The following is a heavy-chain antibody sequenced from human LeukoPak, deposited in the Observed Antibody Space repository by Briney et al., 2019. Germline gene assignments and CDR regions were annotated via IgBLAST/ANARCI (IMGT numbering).Heavy chain of an antibody. V-gene: IGHV5-51*01. Sequence: GESLKISCKGVGYSFTNYWIGWVRQMPGKGMEWMGVIYPGDSRVRYNPSFQGQVTISVDKSVSTAYLQWISLKASDTTMYYCACRDLSSTWSYPWGQGTLVTVSS. D-gene: IGHD6-13*01. CDR1: GYSFTNYW. J-gene: IGHJ5*02. CDR2: IYPGDSRV. CDR3: ACRDLSSTWSYP.